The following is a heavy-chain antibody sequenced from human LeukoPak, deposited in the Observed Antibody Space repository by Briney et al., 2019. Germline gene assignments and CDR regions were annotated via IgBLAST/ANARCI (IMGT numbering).Heavy chain of an antibody. J-gene: IGHJ4*02. V-gene: IGHV4-59*08. CDR3: ARHSSGSGGAFQY. CDR1: GGSISSYY. CDR2: MDDSGST. D-gene: IGHD6-19*01. Sequence: SETLSLTCTVSGGSISSYYWSWIRQPPGKGLEWIGYMDDSGSTNYNPSLTSRVTISEDTSKNQLSLQLVSVTAADTAVYYCARHSSGSGGAFQYWGEGTPVTVSS.